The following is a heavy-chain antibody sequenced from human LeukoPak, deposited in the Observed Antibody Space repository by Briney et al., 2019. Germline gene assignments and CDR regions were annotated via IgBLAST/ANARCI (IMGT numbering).Heavy chain of an antibody. Sequence: GGSLRLSCAASGFTFTSYSMSWVRQAPGKGLEWVSYISSFSRTIYYADSVKGRFTISRDNAKSSLFMQMNSLRAEDTAVYYCASDYDFSDGSKRGFDRWGQGTLVTVSS. CDR1: GFTFTSYS. D-gene: IGHD3-3*01. CDR2: ISSFSRTI. V-gene: IGHV3-48*01. CDR3: ASDYDFSDGSKRGFDR. J-gene: IGHJ4*02.